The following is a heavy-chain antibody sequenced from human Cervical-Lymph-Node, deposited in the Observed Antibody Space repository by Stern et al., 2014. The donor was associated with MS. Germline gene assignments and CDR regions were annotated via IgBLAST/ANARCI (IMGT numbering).Heavy chain of an antibody. Sequence: VQLVESGPGLVKPSQTLSLTCTVSGGSISSGGYYWTWIRQHPGKGLEWIGYIYHSGDPYYNPSLKSRATMSVDTSKNQFSLRLTSVTGADTAVYFCARELHCTDGVCENPRDCWGRGTLVTVSS. V-gene: IGHV4-31*03. J-gene: IGHJ4*02. CDR2: IYHSGDP. CDR3: ARELHCTDGVCENPRDC. CDR1: GGSISSGGYY. D-gene: IGHD2-8*01.